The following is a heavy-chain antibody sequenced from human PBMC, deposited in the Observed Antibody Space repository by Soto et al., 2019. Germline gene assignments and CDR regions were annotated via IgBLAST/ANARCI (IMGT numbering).Heavy chain of an antibody. V-gene: IGHV4-30-4*01. D-gene: IGHD3-10*01. CDR3: ARNYGSGSYYRAYYYYYGMDV. CDR2: IYYSGST. CDR1: GVSISSGDYY. Sequence: PSETLSLTCTVSGVSISSGDYYLRWIRQPPGKGLEWIGYIYYSGSTYYNPSLKSRVTISVDTSKNQFSLKLSSVTAADTAVYYCARNYGSGSYYRAYYYYYGMDVWGQGTTVTVSS. J-gene: IGHJ6*02.